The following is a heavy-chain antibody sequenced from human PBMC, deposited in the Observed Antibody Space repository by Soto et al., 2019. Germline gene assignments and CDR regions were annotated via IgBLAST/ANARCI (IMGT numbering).Heavy chain of an antibody. D-gene: IGHD3-10*01. CDR3: ARGGRRLGRGGMDV. CDR1: GGSFSGYY. V-gene: IGHV4-34*01. Sequence: SETLSLTCAVYGGSFSGYYWSWIRQPPGKGLEWIGEINHSGSTNYNPSLKSRVTISVDTSKNQFSLKLSSVTAADTAVYYYARGGRRLGRGGMDVWGQGTTVTVSS. CDR2: INHSGST. J-gene: IGHJ6*02.